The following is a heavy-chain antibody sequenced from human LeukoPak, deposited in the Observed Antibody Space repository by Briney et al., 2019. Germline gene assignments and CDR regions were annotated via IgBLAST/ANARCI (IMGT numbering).Heavy chain of an antibody. CDR3: ARGDYDSSGYQPAEYFQH. D-gene: IGHD3-22*01. J-gene: IGHJ1*01. CDR1: GGTFSSYA. Sequence: SVKVTCKASGGTFSSYAISWVRQAPGQGLEWMGGIIPIFGTANYAQKFQGRVTITADESTSTAYMELSSLRSEDTAVYYCARGDYDSSGYQPAEYFQHWGQGTLVTVSS. CDR2: IIPIFGTA. V-gene: IGHV1-69*13.